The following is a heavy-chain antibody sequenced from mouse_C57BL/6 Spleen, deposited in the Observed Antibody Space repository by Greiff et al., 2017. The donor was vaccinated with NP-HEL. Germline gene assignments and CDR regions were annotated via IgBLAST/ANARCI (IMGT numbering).Heavy chain of an antibody. D-gene: IGHD3-2*02. J-gene: IGHJ3*01. CDR3: AREAAQATAWFAY. Sequence: QVQLKQPGAELVKPGASVKMSCKASGYTFTSYWITWVKQRPGQGLEWIGDIYPGSGSTNYNEKFKSKATLTVDTSSSTAYMQLSSLTSEDSAVYYCAREAAQATAWFAYWGQGTLVTVSA. CDR2: IYPGSGST. CDR1: GYTFTSYW. V-gene: IGHV1-55*01.